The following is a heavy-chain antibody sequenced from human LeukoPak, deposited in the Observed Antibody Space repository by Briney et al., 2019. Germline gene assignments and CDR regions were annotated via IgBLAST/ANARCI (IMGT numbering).Heavy chain of an antibody. CDR3: ARDRGDFWKTYGTYCYCGMDV. D-gene: IGHD3-3*01. J-gene: IGHJ6*02. Sequence: WETVSLTCTVSGGSISSYYWIWIRQPPGKGLEWMGYISHSGSTTYNPSLQSRVTMSIDTSQNQFSLNLGSVTAADTAIYYCARDRGDFWKTYGTYCYCGMDVWGQGTTVTVSS. V-gene: IGHV4-59*01. CDR2: ISHSGST. CDR1: GGSISSYY.